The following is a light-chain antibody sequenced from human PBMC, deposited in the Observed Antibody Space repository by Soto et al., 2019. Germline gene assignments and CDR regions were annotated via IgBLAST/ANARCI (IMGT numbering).Light chain of an antibody. Sequence: EIVLTQSPGTLSLSPGERATLSCRASQSFSSNYLAWYQQKAGQAPRLLIFGASDRATGIPDRFSGSGSGTDFTLTISRLEHEDSAVYFCQQYGSSPLTFGGGTKVEIK. V-gene: IGKV3-20*01. CDR3: QQYGSSPLT. J-gene: IGKJ4*01. CDR2: GAS. CDR1: QSFSSNY.